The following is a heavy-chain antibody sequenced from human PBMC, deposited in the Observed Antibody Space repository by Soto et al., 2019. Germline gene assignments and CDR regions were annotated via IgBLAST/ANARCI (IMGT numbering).Heavy chain of an antibody. CDR3: ARNGYNYGFDY. CDR1: GFSLSTSGVG. D-gene: IGHD5-18*01. CDR2: IYWDDDK. Sequence: QITLKESGPTLVKPTQTLTLTCTFSGFSLSTSGVGVGWIRQPPGKALEWLGIIYWDDDKRYSPSLNSRLTITKDTSKNQVVLTLTNMDPVDTATYFCARNGYNYGFDYWGQGTLVTVSS. V-gene: IGHV2-5*02. J-gene: IGHJ4*02.